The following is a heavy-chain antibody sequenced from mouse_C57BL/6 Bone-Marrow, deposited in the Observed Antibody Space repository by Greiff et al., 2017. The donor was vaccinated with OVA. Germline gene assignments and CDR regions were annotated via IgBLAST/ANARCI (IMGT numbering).Heavy chain of an antibody. CDR2: IDPSDSYT. J-gene: IGHJ3*01. Sequence: QVQLQPPGAALVRPGTSVKLSCKASGYTFTRYWLHWVKQRPGQGLEWIGVIDPSDSYTNYNQKFKGKATLTVDTSSSTAYMQLSSLTSEDSAVYYCGTDYDYSFAYWGQGTLVTVSA. D-gene: IGHD2-4*01. CDR3: GTDYDYSFAY. V-gene: IGHV1-59*01. CDR1: GYTFTRYW.